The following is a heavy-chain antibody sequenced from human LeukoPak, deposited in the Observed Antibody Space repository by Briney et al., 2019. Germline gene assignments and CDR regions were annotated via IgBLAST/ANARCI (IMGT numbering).Heavy chain of an antibody. CDR1: GGSISSFY. CDR3: ARGQYSSGWSTSFDY. Sequence: SETLSLTCTVSGGSISSFYWSWIRQPPGKGLEWIGYIYYSGSTNYSPSLKSRVTISVDTSKNQFSLKLSSVTAADTAVYYCARGQYSSGWSTSFDYWGQGTLVTVSS. CDR2: IYYSGST. V-gene: IGHV4-59*12. D-gene: IGHD6-19*01. J-gene: IGHJ4*02.